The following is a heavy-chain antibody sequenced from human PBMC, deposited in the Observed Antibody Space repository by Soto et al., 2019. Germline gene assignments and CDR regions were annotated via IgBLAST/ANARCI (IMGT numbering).Heavy chain of an antibody. CDR1: GYTFTGYY. CDR2: INPNSGGT. V-gene: IGHV1-2*04. Sequence: ASVKVSCKASGYTFTGYYMHWVRQAPGQGLEWMGWINPNSGGTNYAQKFQGWVTMTRDNAENSVYLEMDSLRAEDTALYYCARDVDADFRTDFDYWGRGTLVTVSS. D-gene: IGHD4-17*01. CDR3: ARDVDADFRTDFDY. J-gene: IGHJ4*02.